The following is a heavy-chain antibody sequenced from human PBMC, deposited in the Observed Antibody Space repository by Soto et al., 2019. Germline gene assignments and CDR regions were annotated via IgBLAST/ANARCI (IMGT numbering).Heavy chain of an antibody. J-gene: IGHJ4*02. Sequence: QVQLQESGPGLVKPSQTQSLTCTVSGGSISSGGYYWSWIRQHPGKGLEWIGHIYYSGRTYYNPSLKSRVTISVDTSKNQFSLKLSSVTAADTAVYYCARTIVVVTAAPSEYFDYWGQGTLVTVSS. V-gene: IGHV4-31*03. D-gene: IGHD2-21*02. CDR2: IYYSGRT. CDR1: GGSISSGGYY. CDR3: ARTIVVVTAAPSEYFDY.